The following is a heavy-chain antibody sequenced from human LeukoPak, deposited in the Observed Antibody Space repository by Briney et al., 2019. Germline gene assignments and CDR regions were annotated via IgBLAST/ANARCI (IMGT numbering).Heavy chain of an antibody. CDR3: AKDRHQWVLLPDY. Sequence: GGSLRLSCEGSGFTFSSYGMHWIRQAPGKGLEWVAVIWYDGSNKYSADSVKGRFTISRDNSKNTLYLQMNSLRAEDTAVYYCAKDRHQWVLLPDYWGQGTLVTVSS. J-gene: IGHJ4*02. CDR2: IWYDGSNK. V-gene: IGHV3-30*02. D-gene: IGHD1-26*01. CDR1: GFTFSSYG.